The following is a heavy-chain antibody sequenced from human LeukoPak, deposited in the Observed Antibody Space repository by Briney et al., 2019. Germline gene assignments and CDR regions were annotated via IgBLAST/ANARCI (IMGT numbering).Heavy chain of an antibody. CDR3: ARGFPPRRQSDSSGYYSYYFDY. CDR1: GYTFTSCG. V-gene: IGHV1-18*01. J-gene: IGHJ4*02. D-gene: IGHD3-22*01. CDR2: ISAYNGNT. Sequence: ASVEVSCKASGYTFTSCGISWVRQAPGQGVEWMGWISAYNGNTHSAQKLQGRVTMTTDTSTSTAYMELRSLRSDDTAVYYCARGFPPRRQSDSSGYYSYYFDYWGQGTLVTVSS.